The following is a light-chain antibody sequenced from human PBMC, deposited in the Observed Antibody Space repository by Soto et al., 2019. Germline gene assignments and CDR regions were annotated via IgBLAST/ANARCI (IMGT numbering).Light chain of an antibody. J-gene: IGKJ5*01. CDR1: QSVSIN. V-gene: IGKV3-15*01. CDR3: QPYDQWSVT. CDR2: RAS. Sequence: EIVMTQSPPTLSVSPGERATLSCRASQSVSINLAWYQQSPGQAPRLLIYRASTRVTGIPARFSGSGSETDFTLTISSLYSDDSSVYFFQPYDQWSVTDGLATRREIK.